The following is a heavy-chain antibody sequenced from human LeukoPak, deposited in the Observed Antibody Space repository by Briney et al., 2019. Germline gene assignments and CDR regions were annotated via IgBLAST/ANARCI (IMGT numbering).Heavy chain of an antibody. D-gene: IGHD3-3*01. V-gene: IGHV1-18*01. CDR1: GYTFTSYG. Sequence: ASVKVSCKASGYTFTSYGISWVRQAPGQGLEWMGWISAYNGNTNYAQKLQGRVTMTTDTSTSTAYMELRSLRSDDTAVYYCARLITIFGVDTVDNFDCWGQGTLVTVSS. CDR2: ISAYNGNT. J-gene: IGHJ4*02. CDR3: ARLITIFGVDTVDNFDC.